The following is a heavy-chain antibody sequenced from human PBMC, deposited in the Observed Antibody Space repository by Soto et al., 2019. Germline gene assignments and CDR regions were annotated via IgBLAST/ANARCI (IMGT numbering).Heavy chain of an antibody. CDR2: IYHGGTT. V-gene: IGHV4-38-2*02. D-gene: IGHD3-22*01. CDR3: GRKQDYYDSSDYRGAFDS. CDR1: GYSISSGSY. Sequence: SETLSLTCTVSGYSISSGSYWAWIRQPPGKGPEWIASIYHGGTTFYNPSLKSRVTISVGTSKKAYSLKLRSVAAADTAVYYCGRKQDYYDSSDYRGAFDSWGQGTLLTVSP. J-gene: IGHJ4*02.